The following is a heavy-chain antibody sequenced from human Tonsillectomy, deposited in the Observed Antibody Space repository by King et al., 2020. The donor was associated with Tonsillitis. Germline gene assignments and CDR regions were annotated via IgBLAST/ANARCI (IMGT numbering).Heavy chain of an antibody. CDR1: GYTFTSYY. V-gene: IGHV1-46*01. J-gene: IGHJ6*02. D-gene: IGHD2-15*01. Sequence: QLVQSGAEVKKPGASVKVSCKASGYTFTSYYIRWVRQAPGQGLEWMGKIDPVEGSIDYAQKFQGRVTLTRDTSTSTVYMDLRRLRSEDTAVYYCARSTDILAVVAPSPYGMHVWGQGTTVLVSS. CDR3: ARSTDILAVVAPSPYGMHV. CDR2: IDPVEGSI.